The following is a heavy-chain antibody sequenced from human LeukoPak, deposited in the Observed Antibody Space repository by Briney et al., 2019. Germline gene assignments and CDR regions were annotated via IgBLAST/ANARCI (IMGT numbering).Heavy chain of an antibody. J-gene: IGHJ5*02. D-gene: IGHD2-2*01. CDR3: ARVQYLRTDWFDP. V-gene: IGHV4-4*07. CDR2: IYSSGST. Sequence: SETLSLTCTVSGGSINSYYWSWIRQPAGKGLEWIGRIYSSGSTTYNPSLKSRVTMSVDTSKNQFSLRLSSVTAADTAVYYCARVQYLRTDWFDPWGLGTLVTVSS. CDR1: GGSINSYY.